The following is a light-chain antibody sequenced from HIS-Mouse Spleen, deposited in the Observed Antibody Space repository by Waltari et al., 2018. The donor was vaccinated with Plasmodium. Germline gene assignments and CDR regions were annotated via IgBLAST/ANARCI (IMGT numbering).Light chain of an antibody. Sequence: SYELTQPPSVSVSPGQTARLTCSGDALPTKYSYWYQQKSGQATVLVIYEDSKRPSGIPERVSGSSSGTMATLTISGAQVEDEADYYCYSTDSSGNHRVFGGGTKLTVL. CDR1: ALPTKY. V-gene: IGLV3-10*01. CDR2: EDS. CDR3: YSTDSSGNHRV. J-gene: IGLJ3*02.